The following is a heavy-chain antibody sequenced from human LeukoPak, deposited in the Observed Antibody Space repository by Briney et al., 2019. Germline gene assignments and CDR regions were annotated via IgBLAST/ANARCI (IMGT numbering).Heavy chain of an antibody. CDR3: ARDSAVGALDV. CDR2: ISGSGGST. J-gene: IGHJ6*04. Sequence: PGGSLRLSCAASGFTVSNNYMSWVRQAPGKGLEWVSAISGSGGSTYYADSVKGRFTISRDNAKNSLYLQMNSLRAEDTAVYYCARDSAVGALDVWGKGTTVTVSS. CDR1: GFTVSNNY. V-gene: IGHV3-11*04. D-gene: IGHD1-26*01.